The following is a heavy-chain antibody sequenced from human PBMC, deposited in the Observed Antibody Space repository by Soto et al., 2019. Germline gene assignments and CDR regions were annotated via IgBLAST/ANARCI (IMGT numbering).Heavy chain of an antibody. V-gene: IGHV5-51*01. CDR1: GYRFTNHW. CDR3: ARRGKQPGTMNAFDI. Sequence: EVQLVQSGAEVKKPGESLEISCKGSGYRFTNHWIGWVRQMPGKGLEWMGIIFPDDSDTRYSPSFQGQVTFSADKSISTAFLEWSSPKASDTAMYYCARRGKQPGTMNAFDIWGQGKMVTVSS. CDR2: IFPDDSDT. D-gene: IGHD3-22*01. J-gene: IGHJ3*02.